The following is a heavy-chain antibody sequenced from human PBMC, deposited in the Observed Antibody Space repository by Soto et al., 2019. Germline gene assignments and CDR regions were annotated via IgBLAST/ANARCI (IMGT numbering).Heavy chain of an antibody. V-gene: IGHV3-53*01. CDR2: IYSGGST. CDR3: ARGARGRDGYNYYYYYGMDV. J-gene: IGHJ6*02. Sequence: SHYRRWESQTPGNGVEWVSVIYSGGSTYYADSVKGRFTISRDNSKNTLYLQMNSLRAEDTAVYYCARGARGRDGYNYYYYYGMDVWGQGTTVTAP. CDR1: SHY. D-gene: IGHD2-21*01.